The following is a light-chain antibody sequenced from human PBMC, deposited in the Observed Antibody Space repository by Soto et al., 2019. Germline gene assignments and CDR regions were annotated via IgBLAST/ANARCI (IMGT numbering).Light chain of an antibody. Sequence: QSVLTQPASVSGSPGQSITISCTGTSSDVGGYDYVSWYQQHPDKAPKFLIYEVTNRPSGVSHRFSGSKSGNTASLTISGLQAEDEADYFCSSYKSNSTLVFGGGTKVTVL. J-gene: IGLJ3*02. CDR1: SSDVGGYDY. CDR3: SSYKSNSTLV. CDR2: EVT. V-gene: IGLV2-14*01.